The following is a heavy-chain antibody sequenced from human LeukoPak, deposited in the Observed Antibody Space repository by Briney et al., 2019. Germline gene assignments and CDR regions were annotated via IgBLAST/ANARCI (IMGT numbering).Heavy chain of an antibody. V-gene: IGHV3-23*01. CDR3: AKDLADASDSMNYYDSSGSDAFDI. CDR1: GFTFSSYA. Sequence: GGSLRLSCAASGFTFSSYAMSWVRQAPGKGLEWVSAISGSGGSTYYADSVKGRFTISRDNSKNTLYLQMNSLRAEDTAVYYCAKDLADASDSMNYYDSSGSDAFDIWGQGTMVTVSS. CDR2: ISGSGGST. D-gene: IGHD3-22*01. J-gene: IGHJ3*02.